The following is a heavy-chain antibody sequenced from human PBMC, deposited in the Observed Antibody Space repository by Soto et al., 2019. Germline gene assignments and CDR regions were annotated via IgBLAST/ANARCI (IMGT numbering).Heavy chain of an antibody. D-gene: IGHD3-22*01. CDR1: GGSISSTNHY. V-gene: IGHV4-39*01. CDR3: ARHGYYYDSTGYYYFV. CDR2: IYYSGMT. Sequence: PSETLSLTCTVSGGSISSTNHYWGWIRQPPGKGLEWIGDIYYSGMTRYNPSLKSRVTISVGTSKNQFSLKLSSVTAADTAVYYCARHGYYYDSTGYYYFVWGQGTLVTVSS. J-gene: IGHJ4*02.